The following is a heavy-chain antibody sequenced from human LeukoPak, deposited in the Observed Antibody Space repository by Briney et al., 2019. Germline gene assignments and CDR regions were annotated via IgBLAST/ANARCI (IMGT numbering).Heavy chain of an antibody. CDR3: ARRGWRVDTAMAFDY. CDR2: IYYSGST. CDR1: GGSISSSSYY. J-gene: IGHJ4*02. Sequence: PSETLSLTCTVSGGSISSSSYYWGWIRQPPEKGLEWIVSIYYSGSTYYNPSLKRRVTISVDTSKNQFSLKMSSVTAADTAVYYCARRGWRVDTAMAFDYWGQGTLVTVSS. D-gene: IGHD5-18*01. V-gene: IGHV4-39*01.